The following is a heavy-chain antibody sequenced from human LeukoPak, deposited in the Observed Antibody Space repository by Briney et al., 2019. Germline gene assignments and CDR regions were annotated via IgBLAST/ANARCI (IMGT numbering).Heavy chain of an antibody. CDR2: ISWNSGSI. CDR1: GFTFDDYA. D-gene: IGHD6-13*01. Sequence: GGSLRLSCAASGFTFDDYAMHWVRHAPGKGLEWVSGISWNSGSIGYADSVKGRFTISRDNAKNSLYLQMNSLRAEDTALYYCAKDLEYSAAAASPFDYWGQGTLVTVSS. J-gene: IGHJ4*02. V-gene: IGHV3-9*01. CDR3: AKDLEYSAAAASPFDY.